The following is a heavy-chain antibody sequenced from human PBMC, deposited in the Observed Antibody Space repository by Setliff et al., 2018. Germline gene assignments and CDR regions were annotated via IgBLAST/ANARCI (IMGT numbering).Heavy chain of an antibody. V-gene: IGHV1-46*01. CDR2: INVSGGSA. Sequence: ASVKVSCKTSGYSFISYYMYWVRQAPGQGLEWMGIINVSGGSASYAQKFQGRVILARDTSTSIVYMELRVLRSEDTAVYYCARDVTGSHSGRLDSWGQGTLVTVSS. CDR1: GYSFISYY. CDR3: ARDVTGSHSGRLDS. D-gene: IGHD1-26*01. J-gene: IGHJ4*02.